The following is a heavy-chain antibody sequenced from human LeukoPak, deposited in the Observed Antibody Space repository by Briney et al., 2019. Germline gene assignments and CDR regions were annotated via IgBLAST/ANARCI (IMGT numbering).Heavy chain of an antibody. Sequence: GGSLRLSCAASGFTFTNYWMTWVRQAPGKGLEWVANIKQEGSDKYYVDSVKGRFIIYRDNAKNSLYLQMNSLRTEDTAVYYCAKEGSTGWFDPWGQGTLVTVSS. CDR1: GFTFTNYW. D-gene: IGHD2-2*01. CDR3: AKEGSTGWFDP. CDR2: IKQEGSDK. J-gene: IGHJ5*02. V-gene: IGHV3-7*01.